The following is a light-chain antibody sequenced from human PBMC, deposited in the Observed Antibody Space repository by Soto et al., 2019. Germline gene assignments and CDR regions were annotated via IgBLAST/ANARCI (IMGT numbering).Light chain of an antibody. CDR3: QQLNTYPIT. CDR1: QSIRYY. V-gene: IGKV1-5*01. CDR2: GAS. Sequence: DIQLTQSPPTLSASVGDRVTITCRASQSIRYYLAWYQQMPGKAPKLLIYGASSLQSGVPSRFSGSGSGTEFTLTISSLQPDDFATYYCQQLNTYPITFGQGTRLEIK. J-gene: IGKJ5*01.